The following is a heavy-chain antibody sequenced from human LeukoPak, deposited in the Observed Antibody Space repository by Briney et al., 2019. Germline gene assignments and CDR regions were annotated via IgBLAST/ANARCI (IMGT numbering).Heavy chain of an antibody. J-gene: IGHJ5*02. D-gene: IGHD3-3*01. CDR3: ARVALFGVVIPWFDP. CDR1: GYSISSGYY. CDR2: IYHSGST. V-gene: IGHV4-38-2*02. Sequence: SETLSLTCTVSGYSISSGYYWGWIRQPPGKGLEWIGSIYHSGSTYYNPSLKSRVTISVDTSKNQFPLKLSSVTAADTAVYYCARVALFGVVIPWFDPWGQGTLVTVSS.